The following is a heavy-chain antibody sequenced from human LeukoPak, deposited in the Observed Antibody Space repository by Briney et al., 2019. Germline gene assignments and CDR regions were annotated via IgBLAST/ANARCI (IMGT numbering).Heavy chain of an antibody. CDR1: GFTFDDYA. J-gene: IGHJ4*02. Sequence: GGSLRPSCAASGFTFDDYAMHWVRQAPGKGLEWVSGISWNSGSIGYADSVKGRFTISRDNAKNSLYLQMNSLRAEDTALYYCAKTTYDYGDSPFDYWGQGTLVTVSS. D-gene: IGHD4-17*01. V-gene: IGHV3-9*01. CDR2: ISWNSGSI. CDR3: AKTTYDYGDSPFDY.